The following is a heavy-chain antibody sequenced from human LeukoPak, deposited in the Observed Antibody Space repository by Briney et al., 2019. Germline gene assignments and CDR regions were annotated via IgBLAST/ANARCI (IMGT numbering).Heavy chain of an antibody. CDR3: ARTVCGGDCYSSRGWFDP. Sequence: GASVKVSCKASGGTFSSYTISWVRQAPGQGLEWMGGIIPIFGTANYAQKFQGRVTITADKSTSTVYMDLSSLRSEDTAVYYCARTVCGGDCYSSRGWFDPWGQGTLVTVSS. CDR1: GGTFSSYT. J-gene: IGHJ5*02. V-gene: IGHV1-69*06. D-gene: IGHD2-21*02. CDR2: IIPIFGTA.